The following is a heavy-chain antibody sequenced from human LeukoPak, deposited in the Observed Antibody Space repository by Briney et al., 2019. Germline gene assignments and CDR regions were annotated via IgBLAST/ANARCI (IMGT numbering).Heavy chain of an antibody. J-gene: IGHJ5*01. CDR3: ARGAGWYNS. Sequence: PSETLSLTCTVSGGSISSYYWSWLRQPPGQGLEWIGYIYYSGSTNYNPSLKSRVTISVATSKNQFSLKLNSVTAADTAIYSCARGAGWYNSWGQGTLVTVSS. CDR1: GGSISSYY. CDR2: IYYSGST. V-gene: IGHV4-59*01.